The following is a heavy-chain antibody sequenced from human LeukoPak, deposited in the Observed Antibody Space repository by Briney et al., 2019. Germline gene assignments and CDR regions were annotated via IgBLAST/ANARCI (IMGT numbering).Heavy chain of an antibody. D-gene: IGHD3-10*02. Sequence: GGSLRLSCAASGFTFDDYGMSWVRQAPGKGLEWVANIKQDGNEKYYADSVKGRFTISRDNGKNSLYLQMNSLRAEDTAVYYCAELGITMIGGVWGKGTTVTISS. CDR1: GFTFDDYG. CDR3: AELGITMIGGV. J-gene: IGHJ6*04. V-gene: IGHV3-7*01. CDR2: IKQDGNEK.